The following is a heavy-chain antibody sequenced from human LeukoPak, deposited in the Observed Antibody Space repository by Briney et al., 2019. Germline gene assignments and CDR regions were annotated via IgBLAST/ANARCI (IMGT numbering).Heavy chain of an antibody. CDR3: AKVSSFSSSWQGDYFDY. J-gene: IGHJ4*02. CDR2: ISGSGGST. Sequence: PGGSLRLSCAASGFTFSSYAMSWVRQAPGKGLEWVSAISGSGGSTYYADSVKGRFTISRDNSKNTLYLQMNSLRAEDTAVYYCAKVSSFSSSWQGDYFDYWGQGTLVTVSS. V-gene: IGHV3-23*01. D-gene: IGHD6-13*01. CDR1: GFTFSSYA.